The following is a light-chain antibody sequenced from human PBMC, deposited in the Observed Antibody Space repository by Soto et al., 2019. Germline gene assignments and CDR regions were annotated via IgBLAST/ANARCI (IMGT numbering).Light chain of an antibody. Sequence: EIVFTQSPATLSFSPGERATLSFRARQSISWYLAWYQQKPGQAPRLLIYDASDRATGIPARFSGSGSGTDFTLTISSLEPEDFAVYYCQERTDWPLTFGGGTKVDIK. V-gene: IGKV3-11*01. CDR2: DAS. CDR3: QERTDWPLT. J-gene: IGKJ4*01. CDR1: QSISWY.